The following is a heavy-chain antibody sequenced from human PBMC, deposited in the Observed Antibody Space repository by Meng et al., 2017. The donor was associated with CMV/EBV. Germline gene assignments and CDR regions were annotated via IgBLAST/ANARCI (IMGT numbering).Heavy chain of an antibody. CDR1: GFTFSSYS. CDR3: ARLCFPGAGGECYYYGMDV. V-gene: IGHV3-21*04. J-gene: IGHJ6*02. D-gene: IGHD3-16*01. CDR2: ISSSSSYI. Sequence: GGSLRLSCAASGFTFSSYSMNWVRQAPGKGLEWVSSISSSSSYIYYADSVKGRFTISRDNAKNSLYLQMNSLRAEDTAVYYCARLCFPGAGGECYYYGMDVWGQGTTVTVSS.